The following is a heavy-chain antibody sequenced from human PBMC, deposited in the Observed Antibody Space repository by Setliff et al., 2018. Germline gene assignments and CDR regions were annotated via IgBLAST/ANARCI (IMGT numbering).Heavy chain of an antibody. D-gene: IGHD6-19*01. Sequence: SETLSLTCTVSGYSISSGYYWGWIRQPPGKGLEWIGNMYHSGSVYYNPSLKSRLTIALDTSRSQFSLKLTSLTAADTAVYYCARASPGVAGYWDYWGQGMLVTVSS. V-gene: IGHV4-38-2*02. CDR1: GYSISSGYY. J-gene: IGHJ4*02. CDR3: ARASPGVAGYWDY. CDR2: MYHSGSV.